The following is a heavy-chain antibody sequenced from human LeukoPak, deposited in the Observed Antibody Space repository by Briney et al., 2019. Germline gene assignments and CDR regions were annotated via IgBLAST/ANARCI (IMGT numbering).Heavy chain of an antibody. CDR3: AKDLLRYSGYDDYYYGMDV. J-gene: IGHJ6*02. CDR2: ISYDGSNK. Sequence: PGGSLRLSCAASGFTFSSYGMPWVRQAPGKGLEWVAVISYDGSNKYYADSVKGRFTISRDNSKNTLYLQMNSLRAEDTAVYYCAKDLLRYSGYDDYYYGMDVWGQGTTVTVSS. V-gene: IGHV3-30*18. D-gene: IGHD5-12*01. CDR1: GFTFSSYG.